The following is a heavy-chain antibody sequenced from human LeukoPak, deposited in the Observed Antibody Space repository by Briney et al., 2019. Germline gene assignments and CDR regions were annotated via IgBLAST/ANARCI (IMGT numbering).Heavy chain of an antibody. CDR3: AKDRVPDSGYDIDY. CDR2: IYGGGGVI. D-gene: IGHD5-12*01. J-gene: IGHJ4*02. CDR1: GFTFSGNG. V-gene: IGHV3-23*03. Sequence: GGSLRLSCVASGFTFSGNGMYWVRQAPRKGLEWVAGIYGGGGVIKYADSVEGRFTISRDNSENILYLQMDSLRVEDTAMYYCAKDRVPDSGYDIDYWGQGTLVTVSS.